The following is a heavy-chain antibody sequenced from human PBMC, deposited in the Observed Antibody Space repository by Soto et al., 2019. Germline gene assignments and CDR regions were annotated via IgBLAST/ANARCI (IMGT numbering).Heavy chain of an antibody. CDR3: ARREIQGPRDY. J-gene: IGHJ4*02. CDR2: IYYSGTT. CDR1: GYSISSSNW. Sequence: PSETLSLTCAVSGYSISSSNWWGWIRQPPGKGLEWIGYIYYSGTTYYNPSLKSRVTMSVDTSKNQFSLKLTSVTAVDTAVYYCARREIQGPRDYWGQGTLVTVS. D-gene: IGHD1-26*01. V-gene: IGHV4-28*01.